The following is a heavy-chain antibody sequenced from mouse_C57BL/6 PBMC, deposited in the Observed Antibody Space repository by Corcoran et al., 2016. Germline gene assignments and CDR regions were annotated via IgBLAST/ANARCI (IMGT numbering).Heavy chain of an antibody. D-gene: IGHD2-5*01. CDR3: ARSGPYSNSCAY. CDR2: IYPGDGDT. CDR1: GYAFSSYW. V-gene: IGHV1-80*01. Sequence: QVQQQQSGAELVKPGASVKISCKASGYAFSSYWMNWVKQRPGKGLEWIGQIYPGDGDTNYNGKFKGKATLTADKSSSTAYMQLSSLTSEDSAVYFCARSGPYSNSCAYWGQGTLVTVSA. J-gene: IGHJ3*01.